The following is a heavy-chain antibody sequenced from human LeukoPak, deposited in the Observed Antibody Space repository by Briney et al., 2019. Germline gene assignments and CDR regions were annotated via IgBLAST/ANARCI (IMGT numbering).Heavy chain of an antibody. CDR3: AKSQSGWYSFDY. V-gene: IGHV3-23*01. J-gene: IGHJ4*02. CDR1: GFTLSNYV. CDR2: ISGSGGST. D-gene: IGHD6-19*01. Sequence: PGGSLRLSCAASGFTLSNYVVNWVRQAPGKGLEWVSAISGSGGSTKYADSVKGRFNISGDNSKNTLYLQMNSQRAEDTAVYYCAKSQSGWYSFDYWGQGTLVTVSS.